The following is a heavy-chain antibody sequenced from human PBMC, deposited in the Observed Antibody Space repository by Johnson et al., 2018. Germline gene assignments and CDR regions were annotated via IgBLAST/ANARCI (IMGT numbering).Heavy chain of an antibody. CDR2: IWFDGSNK. J-gene: IGHJ6*02. CDR1: GFTFSSHG. D-gene: IGHD3-16*01. Sequence: QVQLVESGGGVVQPGRSLRLSCAASGFTFSSHGMHWVRQAPGKGLEWVAVIWFDGSNKYYADSVKGRFTISRDNSNNTLYRQMNSRRAGDTAVYYWAGWGTPKIMGVWGQGTTVTVSS. V-gene: IGHV3-33*01. CDR3: AGWGTPKIMGV.